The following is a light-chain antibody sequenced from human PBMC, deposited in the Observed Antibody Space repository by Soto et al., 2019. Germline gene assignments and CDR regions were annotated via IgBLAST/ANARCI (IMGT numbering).Light chain of an antibody. V-gene: IGKV1-5*03. J-gene: IGKJ2*01. CDR3: QQCFSFYT. Sequence: DIQMTQSPSTLSASVGDRVTITCRASQNIGSWLAWYQQKPGKAPKLLIYKASNLESGVPSRFSGSGSGTEFTLTISSLQPGDFATYYCQQCFSFYTFGQGTKLDIK. CDR2: KAS. CDR1: QNIGSW.